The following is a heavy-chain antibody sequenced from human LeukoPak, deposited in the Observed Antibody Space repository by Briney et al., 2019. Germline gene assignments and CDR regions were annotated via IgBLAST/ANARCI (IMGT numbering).Heavy chain of an antibody. D-gene: IGHD1-26*01. CDR1: GYTFTGYY. CDR2: INPNSGGT. Sequence: ASVKVSCKASGYTFTGYYMHWVRQAPGQGLEWMGWINPNSGGTNYAQKLQGRVTMTRDTSISTAYMELSRLRSDDTAVYYCARESFEWELLRSFDYWGQGTLVTVSS. J-gene: IGHJ4*02. V-gene: IGHV1-2*02. CDR3: ARESFEWELLRSFDY.